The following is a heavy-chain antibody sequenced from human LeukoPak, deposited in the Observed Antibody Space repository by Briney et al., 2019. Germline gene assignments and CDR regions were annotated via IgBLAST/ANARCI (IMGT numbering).Heavy chain of an antibody. D-gene: IGHD3-16*02. Sequence: SETLPLTCTVSGGSLRGSTYYWAWIRQPPGKGLEWLGSIHDDGSTFDNPSLKSRFTMSVHTTSNHFSLKMTSVTAADTAVYYCARDNRSFLDSWGQGILVTVSS. V-gene: IGHV4-39*02. CDR1: GGSLRGSTYY. J-gene: IGHJ4*02. CDR2: IHDDGST. CDR3: ARDNRSFLDS.